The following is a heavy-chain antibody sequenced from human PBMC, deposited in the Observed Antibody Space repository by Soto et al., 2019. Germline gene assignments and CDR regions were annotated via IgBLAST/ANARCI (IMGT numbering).Heavy chain of an antibody. CDR2: ISGSGGST. CDR1: GFTFSSYA. D-gene: IGHD2-21*02. V-gene: IGHV3-23*01. J-gene: IGHJ4*02. Sequence: GGSLRLSCAASGFTFSSYAMSWVRQAPGKGLEWVSAISGSGGSTFYADSVKGRFTISRDNSKNTLYLQMNSLRAEDTALYYCSKNPIRYGYGDCYSALHYFDAWGQGTLVPVAS. CDR3: SKNPIRYGYGDCYSALHYFDA.